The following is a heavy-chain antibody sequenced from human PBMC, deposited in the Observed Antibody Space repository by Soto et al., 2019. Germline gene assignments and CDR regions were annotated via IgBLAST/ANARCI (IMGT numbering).Heavy chain of an antibody. CDR2: ISYDGSNK. J-gene: IGHJ4*02. V-gene: IGHV3-30*18. CDR3: AKAATPETAIDY. D-gene: IGHD2-15*01. CDR1: GFTFSSYG. Sequence: PGGSLRLSCASSGFTFSSYGMHWVRQAPGKGLEWVAVISYDGSNKYYADSVKGRFTISRDNSKNTLYLQMNSLRAEDTAVYYWAKAATPETAIDYWGQEPLVPFPS.